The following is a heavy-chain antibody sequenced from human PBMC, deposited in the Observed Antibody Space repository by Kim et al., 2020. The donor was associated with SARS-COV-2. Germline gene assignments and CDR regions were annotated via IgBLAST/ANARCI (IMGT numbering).Heavy chain of an antibody. J-gene: IGHJ4*02. CDR2: ISSSSSYI. CDR3: ASEDLAAAGSLFDY. CDR1: GFTFSSYS. Sequence: GGSLRLSCAASGFTFSSYSMNWVRQAPGKGLEWVSSISSSSSYIYYADSVKGRFTISRDNAKNSLYLQMNSLRAEDTAVYYCASEDLAAAGSLFDYWGQGTLVTVSS. V-gene: IGHV3-21*01. D-gene: IGHD6-13*01.